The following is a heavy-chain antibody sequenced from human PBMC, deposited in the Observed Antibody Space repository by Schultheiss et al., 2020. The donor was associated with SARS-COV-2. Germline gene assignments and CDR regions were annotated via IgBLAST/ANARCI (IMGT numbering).Heavy chain of an antibody. CDR2: IYTSGST. CDR1: GGSFSGYY. V-gene: IGHV4-34*01. CDR3: ARQYSGSYYGWFDP. Sequence: SQTLSLTCAVYGGSFSGYYWSWIRQPPGKGLEWIGRIYTSGSTNYNPSLKSRVTISVDTSKNQFSLKLSSVTAADTAVYYCARQYSGSYYGWFDPWGQGTLVTVSS. D-gene: IGHD1-26*01. J-gene: IGHJ5*02.